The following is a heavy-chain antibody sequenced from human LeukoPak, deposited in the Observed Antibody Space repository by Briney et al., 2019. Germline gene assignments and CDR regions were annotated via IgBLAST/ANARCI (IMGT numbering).Heavy chain of an antibody. CDR2: INPNSGGT. CDR1: GYTFTGYY. V-gene: IGHV1-2*02. Sequence: ASVKDSCKASGYTFTGYYMHWVRQAPGQGLEWMGWINPNSGGTNYAQKFQGRVTMTRDTSISTAYMELSRLRSDDTAVYYCARSLTGGPYDAFDIWGQGTMVTVSS. J-gene: IGHJ3*02. D-gene: IGHD3-9*01. CDR3: ARSLTGGPYDAFDI.